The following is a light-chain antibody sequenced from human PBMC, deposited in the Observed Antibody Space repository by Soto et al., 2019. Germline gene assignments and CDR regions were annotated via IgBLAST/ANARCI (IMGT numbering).Light chain of an antibody. V-gene: IGLV2-14*01. CDR2: EVS. CDR3: TSYTNSTTLDV. J-gene: IGLJ1*01. Sequence: ISDVVGYNYVSWYQQHPGKAPKLMIYEVSNRPSGVSNRFSGSKSGHTASLTISGLQSEDEADYFCTSYTNSTTLDVFGKGTKV. CDR1: ISDVVGYNY.